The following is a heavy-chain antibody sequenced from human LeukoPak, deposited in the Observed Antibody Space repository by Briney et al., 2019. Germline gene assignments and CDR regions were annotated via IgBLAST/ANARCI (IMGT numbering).Heavy chain of an antibody. CDR3: ARDGAEGDDSAFDV. D-gene: IGHD3-22*01. CDR1: GFTLSDHL. J-gene: IGHJ3*01. CDR2: RRSKSKKYTI. V-gene: IGHV3-72*01. Sequence: GGSLRLSCAASGFTLSDHLMDWVRQAPGKGLEWIGRRRSKSKKYTIEYAASVKGRFIISGDESRNSMLLQLNSLKTEDTAMYYCARDGAEGDDSAFDVWGQGTMVTVSS.